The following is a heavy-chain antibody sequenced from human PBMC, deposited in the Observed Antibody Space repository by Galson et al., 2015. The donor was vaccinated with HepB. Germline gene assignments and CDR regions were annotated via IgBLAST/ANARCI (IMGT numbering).Heavy chain of an antibody. Sequence: SLRLSCAASGFTFSSYSMNWVRQAPGKGLEWVSSISSSSSYIYYADSVKGRFTISRDNAKNSLYLQMNSLRAEDTAVYYCARASLYSSSWYSASGDSFQPFDYWGQGTLVTVSS. D-gene: IGHD6-13*01. CDR2: ISSSSSYI. J-gene: IGHJ4*02. CDR1: GFTFSSYS. CDR3: ARASLYSSSWYSASGDSFQPFDY. V-gene: IGHV3-21*01.